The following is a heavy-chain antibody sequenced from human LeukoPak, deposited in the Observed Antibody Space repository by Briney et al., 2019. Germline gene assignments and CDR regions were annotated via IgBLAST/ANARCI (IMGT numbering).Heavy chain of an antibody. CDR3: ARHSGPYSSSWLDY. CDR2: INHSGST. J-gene: IGHJ4*02. D-gene: IGHD6-13*01. Sequence: SETLSLTCAVYGGSFSGYYWSWIRQPPGKGLEWIGEINHSGSTNYNPSLKSRVTISVDTSKNQFSLKLSSVTAADTAVYYCARHSGPYSSSWLDYWGQGTLVTVSS. V-gene: IGHV4-34*01. CDR1: GGSFSGYY.